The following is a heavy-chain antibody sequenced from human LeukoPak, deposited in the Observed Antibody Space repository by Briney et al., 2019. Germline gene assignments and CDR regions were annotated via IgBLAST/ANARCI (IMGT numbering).Heavy chain of an antibody. CDR3: ARGTDSSGWQGVDAFDI. Sequence: SETLSLTCTVSGGSISSYYWSWIRQPPGKGLEWIGYIYYSGSTNHNPSLKSRVTISVDRSKNQFSLKLSSVTAADTAVYYCARGTDSSGWQGVDAFDIWGQGTMVTVSS. CDR1: GGSISSYY. V-gene: IGHV4-59*01. J-gene: IGHJ3*02. CDR2: IYYSGST. D-gene: IGHD6-19*01.